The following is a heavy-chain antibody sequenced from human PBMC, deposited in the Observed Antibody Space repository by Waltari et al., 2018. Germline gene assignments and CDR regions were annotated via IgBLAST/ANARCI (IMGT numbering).Heavy chain of an antibody. CDR2: IYYSGST. V-gene: IGHV4-59*11. CDR1: GGSISSHY. Sequence: QVQLQESGPGLVKPSETLSLTCTVSGGSISSHYWSWIRQPPGKGLEWIGYIYYSGSTNYTPSLKSRVTISVDTSKNQFSLKLSSVTAADTAVYYCAGAPTTEYYYYMDVWVKGTTVTVSS. CDR3: AGAPTTEYYYYMDV. J-gene: IGHJ6*03. D-gene: IGHD4-17*01.